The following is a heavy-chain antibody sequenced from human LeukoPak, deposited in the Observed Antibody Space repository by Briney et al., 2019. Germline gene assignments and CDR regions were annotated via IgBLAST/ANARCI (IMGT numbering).Heavy chain of an antibody. D-gene: IGHD6-13*01. Sequence: PSETLSLTCTVSGGSVSSGSYYWSWIRQPAGKGLEWIGRIYTSGSTYYNPSLKSRVTISVDTSKNQFSLKLSSVTAADTAVYYCARQRAAAGALPRNNWFDPWGQGTLVTVSS. V-gene: IGHV4-61*02. CDR2: IYTSGST. CDR1: GGSVSSGSYY. CDR3: ARQRAAAGALPRNNWFDP. J-gene: IGHJ5*02.